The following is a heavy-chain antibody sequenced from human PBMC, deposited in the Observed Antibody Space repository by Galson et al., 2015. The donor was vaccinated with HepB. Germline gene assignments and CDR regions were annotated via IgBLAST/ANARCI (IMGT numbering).Heavy chain of an antibody. CDR3: GRVGGIRGTYYFDASGLHQ. J-gene: IGHJ3*01. CDR1: GFSVSSSS. Sequence: SLRLSCAASGFSVSSSSVAWVRRAPGQGLEWVSVIYRGSTTYYRDSVKGRFTIARQNSRNTIYLQMDKLRPDDTAVYYCGRVGGIRGTYYFDASGLHQWGQGTKVTV. V-gene: IGHV3-53*04. D-gene: IGHD2/OR15-2a*01. CDR2: IYRGSTT.